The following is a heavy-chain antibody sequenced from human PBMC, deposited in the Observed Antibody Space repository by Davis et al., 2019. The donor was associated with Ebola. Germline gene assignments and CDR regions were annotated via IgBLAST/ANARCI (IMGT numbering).Heavy chain of an antibody. CDR2: VYYTGST. CDR3: ARLPGLYCSGGSCYSVFDF. J-gene: IGHJ4*02. D-gene: IGHD2-15*01. Sequence: PSETLSLTCTVSGGSVSSGSYYWSWIRQPPGKGLEWIANVYYTGSTNYNPSLRRRVTTSIDTSKEQFSLKLTSVTAADTAVYYCARLPGLYCSGGSCYSVFDFWGQGTLVTVSS. V-gene: IGHV4-61*01. CDR1: GGSVSSGSYY.